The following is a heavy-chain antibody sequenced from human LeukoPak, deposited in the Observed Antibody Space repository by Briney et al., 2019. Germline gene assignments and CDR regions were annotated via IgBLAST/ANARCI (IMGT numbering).Heavy chain of an antibody. CDR1: GYTFTDYY. CDR2: VDPEDGET. D-gene: IGHD4-23*01. Sequence: GASVKISCKASGYTFTDYYMHWVQQAPGKGLEWMGRVDPEDGETIYAEKFQGRVTITADTSTSTAYMELRSLRSDDTAVYYCARDQGYVVRPTYWGQGTLVTVSS. CDR3: ARDQGYVVRPTY. J-gene: IGHJ4*02. V-gene: IGHV1-69-2*01.